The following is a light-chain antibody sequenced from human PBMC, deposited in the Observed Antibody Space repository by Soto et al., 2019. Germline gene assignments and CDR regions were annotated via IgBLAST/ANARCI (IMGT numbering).Light chain of an antibody. V-gene: IGKV1-5*03. CDR2: KAS. CDR3: QQYNNYPWT. Sequence: DIQMTPSPSTLSASVGDRVTITCRASQSISSWLAWYQQKPGKAPKLLIYKASSLESGVPSRFSGSGSGTEFTLTISSLQPDDLATYYCQQYNNYPWTFGQGTKVEIK. J-gene: IGKJ1*01. CDR1: QSISSW.